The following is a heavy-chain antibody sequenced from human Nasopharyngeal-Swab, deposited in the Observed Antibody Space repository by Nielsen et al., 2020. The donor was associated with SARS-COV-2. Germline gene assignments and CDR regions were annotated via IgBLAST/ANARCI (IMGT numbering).Heavy chain of an antibody. J-gene: IGHJ4*02. CDR3: ARGSVYHTLLY. D-gene: IGHD3-3*01. Sequence: GGSLRLSCAASGFTFSTYNMNWVRQAPGKWLEWVSSISTTNGSMDYADSVRGRFTISRDNAKNSLFLQMNNLRAEDTAVYYCARGSVYHTLLYWGQGTLVTVS. CDR2: ISTTNGSM. V-gene: IGHV3-21*01. CDR1: GFTFSTYN.